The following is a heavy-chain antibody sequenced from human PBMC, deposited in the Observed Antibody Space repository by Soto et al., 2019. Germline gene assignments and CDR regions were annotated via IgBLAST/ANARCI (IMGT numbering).Heavy chain of an antibody. D-gene: IGHD2-2*01. J-gene: IGHJ5*02. Sequence: QVQLVESGGGVVQPGRSLRLSCAASGFTFSAYGMHWVRQAPGKGLEWVAVIAHDETNIFYLDSVKGRFTISRDNSRNTLYLQMNSLRAEDTAVYYCARDPFEGVRSIPSANLYNWFDPWGQGTLVTVSS. V-gene: IGHV3-30*19. CDR3: ARDPFEGVRSIPSANLYNWFDP. CDR2: IAHDETNI. CDR1: GFTFSAYG.